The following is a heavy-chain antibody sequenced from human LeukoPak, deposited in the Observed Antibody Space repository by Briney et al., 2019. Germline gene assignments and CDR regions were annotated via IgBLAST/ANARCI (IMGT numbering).Heavy chain of an antibody. CDR2: ISGSGGST. V-gene: IGHV3-23*01. J-gene: IGHJ3*02. D-gene: IGHD3-22*01. Sequence: GGSLRLSCAASGFTLSSYEMNWVRQAPGKGLEWVSAISGSGGSTYYADSVKGRFTISRDNSKDTLYLQMNSLRAEDTAVYYCARVGYYESSSAFDIWGQGTMVTVSS. CDR1: GFTLSSYE. CDR3: ARVGYYESSSAFDI.